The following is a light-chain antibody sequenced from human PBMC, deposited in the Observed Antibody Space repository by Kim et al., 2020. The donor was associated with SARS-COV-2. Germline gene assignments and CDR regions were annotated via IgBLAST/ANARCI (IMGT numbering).Light chain of an antibody. CDR2: ADS. V-gene: IGLV3-1*01. CDR3: QAWDSSTGV. J-gene: IGLJ3*02. CDR1: KWGDKH. Sequence: SPGHTAILPCSGDKWGDKHVCCYQQKPGQPPVRVIYADSRRPAGIPERFLRSNSVTTATLTISGTQAMDEADYYCQAWDSSTGVFSGGTQLTVL.